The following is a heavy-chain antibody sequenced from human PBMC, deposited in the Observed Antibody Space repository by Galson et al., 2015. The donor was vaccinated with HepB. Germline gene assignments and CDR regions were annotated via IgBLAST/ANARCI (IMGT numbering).Heavy chain of an antibody. CDR1: GFTFSSYW. Sequence: SLRLSCAASGFTFSSYWMSWVRQAPGKGLEWVANIKQDGSEKYYVDSVKGRFIISRDNAKNSLYLQMNSLRAEDTAVYYCARDSEAVGAQPRRKPYSNYFDYWGQGTLVTVSS. V-gene: IGHV3-7*03. CDR3: ARDSEAVGAQPRRKPYSNYFDY. CDR2: IKQDGSEK. J-gene: IGHJ4*02. D-gene: IGHD1-26*01.